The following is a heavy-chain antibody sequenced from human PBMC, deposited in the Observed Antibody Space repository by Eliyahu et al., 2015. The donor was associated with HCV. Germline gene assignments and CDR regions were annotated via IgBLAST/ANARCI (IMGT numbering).Heavy chain of an antibody. V-gene: IGHV1-3*01. D-gene: IGHD6-19*01. CDR1: GYXXTVXS. CDR3: ARDLLLSGYTSARPFDY. CDR2: VHGGTGNT. J-gene: IGHJ4*02. Sequence: QVQLVQSGAEVRKPGASVKVSCKASGYXXTVXSFHWVRQAPGQSLEWMGWVHGGTGNTKYSPKFQGRVTITSDTSASTAYMDLSGLRSEDTAVYYCARDLLLSGYTSARPFDYWGQGTLVTVSS.